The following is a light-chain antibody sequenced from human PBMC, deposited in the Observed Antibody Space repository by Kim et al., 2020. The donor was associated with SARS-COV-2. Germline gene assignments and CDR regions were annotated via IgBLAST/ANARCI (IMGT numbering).Light chain of an antibody. Sequence: SELTQPPSASGTPGQRVTISCSGSSSNIGSNYVYWYQQLPGTAPKLLIYRNNQRPSGVPDRFSGSKSGTSASLAISGLRSEDEADYYCAAWDDSLSGYYVFGTGTKVTVL. J-gene: IGLJ1*01. CDR1: SSNIGSNY. CDR2: RNN. CDR3: AAWDDSLSGYYV. V-gene: IGLV1-47*01.